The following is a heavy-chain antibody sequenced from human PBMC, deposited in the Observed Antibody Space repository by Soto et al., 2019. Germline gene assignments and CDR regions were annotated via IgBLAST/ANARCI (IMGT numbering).Heavy chain of an antibody. J-gene: IGHJ6*02. Sequence: PGGSLRLSCAASGFTFSSYGMHWVRQAPGKGLEWVAVIWYDGSNKYYADSVKGRFTISRDNSKNTLYLQMNSLRAEDTAVYYCAGKGYCSGGSCYSNYYYGMDVWGQGTTVTVSS. CDR2: IWYDGSNK. CDR1: GFTFSSYG. CDR3: AGKGYCSGGSCYSNYYYGMDV. D-gene: IGHD2-15*01. V-gene: IGHV3-33*01.